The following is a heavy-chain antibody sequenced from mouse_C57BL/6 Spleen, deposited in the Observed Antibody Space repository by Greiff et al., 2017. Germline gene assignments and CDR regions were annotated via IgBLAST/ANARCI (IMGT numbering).Heavy chain of an antibody. Sequence: VQLQQSGAELVKPGASVKLSCKASGYTFTSYWMHWVKQRPGRGLEWIGRIDPNSGGTKYNDKFKSKATLTVDKPSSTAYMQLSSLTSEDSAVYYCARSGITTVLDLYVDGWGTGTTVTVSS. D-gene: IGHD1-1*01. CDR1: GYTFTSYW. CDR2: IDPNSGGT. V-gene: IGHV1-72*01. CDR3: ARSGITTVLDLYVDG. J-gene: IGHJ1*03.